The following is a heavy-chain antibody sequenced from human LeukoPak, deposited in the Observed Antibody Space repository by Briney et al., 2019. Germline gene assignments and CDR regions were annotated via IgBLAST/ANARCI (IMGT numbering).Heavy chain of an antibody. CDR3: ARGGVYCSGGSCNPLRFDY. CDR1: GFTFSDYY. J-gene: IGHJ4*02. V-gene: IGHV3-11*01. CDR2: ISSSGSTI. D-gene: IGHD2-15*01. Sequence: GGSLRLSCAASGFTFSDYYMSWIRQARGEGLGWVSYISSSGSTIYYADSVKGRFTISRDNAKNSLYLQMNSLRAEDTAVYYCARGGVYCSGGSCNPLRFDYWGQGTLVTVSS.